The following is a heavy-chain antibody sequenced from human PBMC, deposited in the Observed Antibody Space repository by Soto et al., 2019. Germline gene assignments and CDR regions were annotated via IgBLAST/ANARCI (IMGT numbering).Heavy chain of an antibody. CDR1: GGSISSGGYY. J-gene: IGHJ5*02. CDR2: INYSGRT. Sequence: SETLSLTCTVSGGSISSGGYYWSWIRQHPGKGLEWIGHINYSGRTYYNSSLKSRVSISVDTSKNQFSLKLSSVTAADTVIYYCARDYNRRPVGWFDPWGQGTLVTVSS. V-gene: IGHV4-31*03. D-gene: IGHD3-10*01. CDR3: ARDYNRRPVGWFDP.